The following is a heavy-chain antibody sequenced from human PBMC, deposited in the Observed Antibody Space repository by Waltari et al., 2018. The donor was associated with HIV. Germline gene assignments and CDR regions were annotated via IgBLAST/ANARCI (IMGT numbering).Heavy chain of an antibody. Sequence: QVQLVESGGGVVQPGRSLRLSCATSGFPPRSYGMHRVRQAPGKGLEWVTVIWYDGSKKYYADSVKGRFTISRDNSKNTLYLQMNSLRIEDTAVYYCARKYSSSWGAPFDYWGQGTLVTVSS. J-gene: IGHJ4*02. V-gene: IGHV3-33*01. CDR2: IWYDGSKK. D-gene: IGHD6-13*01. CDR1: GFPPRSYG. CDR3: ARKYSSSWGAPFDY.